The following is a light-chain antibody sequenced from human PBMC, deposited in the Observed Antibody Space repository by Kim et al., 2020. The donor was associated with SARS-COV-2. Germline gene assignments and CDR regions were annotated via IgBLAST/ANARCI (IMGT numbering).Light chain of an antibody. V-gene: IGKV3-15*01. J-gene: IGKJ2*01. CDR2: SAS. CDR1: QSMSRN. CDR3: QQYHDWPYT. Sequence: SMSPGKSTTLSCRATQSMSRNLAWYQQKPGQAPTLLIYSASTRAYNIPARFSGSGSGTEFTLTISSLQSGDFAIYYCQQYHDWPYTFGQGTKLEI.